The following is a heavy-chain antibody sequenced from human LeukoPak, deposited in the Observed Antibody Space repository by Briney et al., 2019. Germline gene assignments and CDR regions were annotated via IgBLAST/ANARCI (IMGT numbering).Heavy chain of an antibody. D-gene: IGHD2-15*01. CDR1: GYTFTSYD. V-gene: IGHV1-8*01. CDR2: MNPNSGNT. CDR3: ARARGYSWLDY. Sequence: ASVKVSCKASGYTFTSYDINWVRQATGQGLEWMGWMNPNSGNTSYAQKFQGRVTMTRDTSTSTVYMELSSLRSEDTAVYYCARARGYSWLDYWGQGTLVTVSS. J-gene: IGHJ4*02.